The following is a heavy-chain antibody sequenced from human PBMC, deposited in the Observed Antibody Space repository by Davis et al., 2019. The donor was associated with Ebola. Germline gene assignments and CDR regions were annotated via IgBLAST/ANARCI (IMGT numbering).Heavy chain of an antibody. V-gene: IGHV1-2*02. J-gene: IGHJ6*02. Sequence: ASVKVSCKASGYTFTGYYMHWVRQAPGQGLEWMGWINPNSGGTNYAQKFQGRVTMTRDTSISTAYMELSRLRSDDTAVYYCARVPVLRYFDWFSNYYYGMDVWGQGTTVTVSS. CDR3: ARVPVLRYFDWFSNYYYGMDV. D-gene: IGHD3-9*01. CDR1: GYTFTGYY. CDR2: INPNSGGT.